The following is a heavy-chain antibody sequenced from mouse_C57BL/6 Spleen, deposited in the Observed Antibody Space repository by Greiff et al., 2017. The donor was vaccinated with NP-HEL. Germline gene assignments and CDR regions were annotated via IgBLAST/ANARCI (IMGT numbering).Heavy chain of an antibody. D-gene: IGHD1-2*01. Sequence: QVQLQQSGAELMKPGASVRLSCKATGYTFTGYWIEWVKQRPGHGLEWIGEILPGSGSTNYNEKFKGKATFTADTSSNTAYMQLSSLTTEDSAIYYCARRGGAITTGSFAYWGQGTLVTVSA. CDR1: GYTFTGYW. CDR3: ARRGGAITTGSFAY. CDR2: ILPGSGST. V-gene: IGHV1-9*01. J-gene: IGHJ3*01.